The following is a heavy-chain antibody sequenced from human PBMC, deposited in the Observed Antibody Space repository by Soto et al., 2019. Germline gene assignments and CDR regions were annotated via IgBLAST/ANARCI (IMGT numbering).Heavy chain of an antibody. CDR1: GGSFSGYY. D-gene: IGHD3-22*01. J-gene: IGHJ4*02. Sequence: QVQLQQWGAGLLKPSETLSLTCAVYGGSFSGYYWSWIRQPPGKGLEWIGEINHSGSTNYNPSLKSRVTISVDTSKHQFSLKLSSVTAADTAVYYCARSGSGYYQYWGQGTLVTVSS. CDR2: INHSGST. CDR3: ARSGSGYYQY. V-gene: IGHV4-34*01.